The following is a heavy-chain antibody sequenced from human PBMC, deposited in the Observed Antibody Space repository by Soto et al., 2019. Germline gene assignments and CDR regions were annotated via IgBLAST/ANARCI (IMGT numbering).Heavy chain of an antibody. Sequence: QITLKESGPTLVKPTQTLTLTCTFSGLSLRTTGVGVGWVRQPPGKALEWLALLYWDDDKRYSPSLKSSLTITKDAYEKQVVLRVTNMDTVDTATYYCVQSRCGGDCLQIYSSDSCYGLDVWGQGTTVTVSS. CDR3: VQSRCGGDCLQIYSSDSCYGLDV. CDR2: LYWDDDK. CDR1: GLSLRTTGVG. V-gene: IGHV2-5*02. D-gene: IGHD2-21*02. J-gene: IGHJ6*02.